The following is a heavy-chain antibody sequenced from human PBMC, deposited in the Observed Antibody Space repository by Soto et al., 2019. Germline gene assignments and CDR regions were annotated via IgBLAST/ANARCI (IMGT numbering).Heavy chain of an antibody. CDR3: ARMPTVTTVIDY. V-gene: IGHV4-59*01. Sequence: SETLSLTCTVSGGSISSYYWSWIRQPPGKGLEWIGYIYYSGSTNYNPSLKSRVTISVDTSKNQFSLKLSSVTAADTAVYYCARMPTVTTVIDYWGQGTLVTVSS. D-gene: IGHD4-17*01. CDR2: IYYSGST. CDR1: GGSISSYY. J-gene: IGHJ4*02.